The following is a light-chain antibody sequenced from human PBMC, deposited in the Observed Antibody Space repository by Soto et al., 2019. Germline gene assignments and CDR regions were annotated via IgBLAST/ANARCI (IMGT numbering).Light chain of an antibody. V-gene: IGKV1-8*01. CDR2: GTS. Sequence: AIRLTQSPSSFSASVGDRVTITCRASQPISSYLAWYQQKPGRAPKLLIYGTSTLQSGVLSRFSGSGFGTDFTLFISGLQSEDFASYCCQHYYDYTSFGGGTDVEMK. CDR1: QPISSY. CDR3: QHYYDYTS. J-gene: IGKJ4*01.